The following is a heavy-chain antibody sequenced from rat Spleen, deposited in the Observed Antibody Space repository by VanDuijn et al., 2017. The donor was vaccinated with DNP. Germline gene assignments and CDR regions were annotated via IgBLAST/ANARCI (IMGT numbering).Heavy chain of an antibody. CDR3: TKDGRGMDV. D-gene: IGHD1-4*01. J-gene: IGHJ4*01. V-gene: IGHV5-27*01. Sequence: EVQLVESGGGLVQPGRSLKLSCAASGFTFSDYYMAWVRQAPTRGLEWLAYISPSGGSTHYRDSVKGRFTISRDNAKSTLYLQMESLRSEDSATYYCTKDGRGMDVWGQGTSVTVSS. CDR1: GFTFSDYY. CDR2: ISPSGGST.